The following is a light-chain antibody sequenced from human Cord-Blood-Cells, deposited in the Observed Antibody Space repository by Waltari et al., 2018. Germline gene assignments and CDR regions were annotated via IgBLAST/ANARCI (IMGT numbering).Light chain of an antibody. CDR2: DAS. CDR1: QDISNY. Sequence: DIQITQAPSSLSASVGDGVTIPRQASQDISNYLNWYQQKTGKAPKLLIYDASNLETGVPSRFSGSGSGTDFTVTISSLQPEDIATYYCQQYDNLPYTFGQGTKLEIK. V-gene: IGKV1-33*01. J-gene: IGKJ2*01. CDR3: QQYDNLPYT.